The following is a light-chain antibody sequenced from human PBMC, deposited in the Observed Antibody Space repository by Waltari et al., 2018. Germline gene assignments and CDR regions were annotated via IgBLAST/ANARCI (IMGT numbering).Light chain of an antibody. J-gene: IGLJ3*02. CDR3: HVWDGKTVM. CDR1: NIGGRS. V-gene: IGLV3-21*02. Sequence: SSVLTQSPSVSVAPGYTATVTCGGGNIGGRSVHWYQQRPGRAPVLVVYLDSDRPSGIPDRFSGSKSGNAATLTISRVEAGDEADYYCHVWDGKTVMFGGGTKLTVL. CDR2: LDS.